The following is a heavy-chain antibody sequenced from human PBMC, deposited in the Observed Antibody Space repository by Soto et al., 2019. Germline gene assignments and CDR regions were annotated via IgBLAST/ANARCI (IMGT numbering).Heavy chain of an antibody. CDR2: IYYSGST. CDR3: ARGLSVTLFDV. V-gene: IGHV4-31*03. Sequence: QVQLQESGPGLVQPSQTLSLACTVSGDSISSGGYYWSWIRQHPGKGLEWIGYIYYSGSTFYNPALKSRVTISVDTSKNQFSLKLSSVTAADTAVYYCARGLSVTLFDVWGQGTRVTVSS. CDR1: GDSISSGGYY. J-gene: IGHJ4*02. D-gene: IGHD4-17*01.